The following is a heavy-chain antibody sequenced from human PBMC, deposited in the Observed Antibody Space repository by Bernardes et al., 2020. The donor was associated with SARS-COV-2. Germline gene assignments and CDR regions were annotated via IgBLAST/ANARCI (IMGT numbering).Heavy chain of an antibody. J-gene: IGHJ4*02. CDR3: ARETDGRYWWDD. D-gene: IGHD2-15*01. V-gene: IGHV4-61*02. CDR2: IHTSGFT. CDR1: GASVIRGDNF. Sequence: SETLSLTCTVSGASVIRGDNFWSWVRQPAGKGLEWIGRIHTSGFTNYNPSLARRAHVSADSSRNQFSLRLTSVTAGDTAVYFCARETDGRYWWDDWGQGTQVTVSS.